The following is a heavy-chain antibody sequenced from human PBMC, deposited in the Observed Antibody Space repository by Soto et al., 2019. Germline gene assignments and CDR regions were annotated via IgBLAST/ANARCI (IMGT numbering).Heavy chain of an antibody. CDR2: IRSKAYGGTT. D-gene: IGHD2-15*01. CDR3: TRVRGLGYCSGGSCYTTFDY. V-gene: IGHV3-49*03. J-gene: IGHJ4*02. Sequence: GGSLRLSCTASGFTFGDYAMSWFRQAPGKGLEWVGFIRSKAYGGTTEYAASVKGRFTISRDDSKSIAYLQMNSLKTEDTAVYYCTRVRGLGYCSGGSCYTTFDYWGQGTLVTVSS. CDR1: GFTFGDYA.